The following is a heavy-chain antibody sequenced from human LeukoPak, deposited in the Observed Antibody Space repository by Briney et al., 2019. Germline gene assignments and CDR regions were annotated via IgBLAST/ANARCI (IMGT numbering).Heavy chain of an antibody. CDR1: GFTFDDYA. J-gene: IGHJ2*01. CDR3: AKDPRSYCGGDCSHWYFDL. Sequence: SLRLSCAASGFTFDDYAMHWVRQAPGKGLEWVSGISWNSGSIGYADSVKGRFTISRDNAKNSLYLQMNSLRAEDTALYYCAKDPRSYCGGDCSHWYFDLWGRGTLVTVSS. D-gene: IGHD2-21*02. V-gene: IGHV3-9*01. CDR2: ISWNSGSI.